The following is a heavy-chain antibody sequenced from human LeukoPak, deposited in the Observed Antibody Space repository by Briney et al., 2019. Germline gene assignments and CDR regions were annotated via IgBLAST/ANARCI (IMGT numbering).Heavy chain of an antibody. CDR2: LHDSGTS. V-gene: IGHV4-59*01. Sequence: SETLSLTCTVSGVSLSSYFWNWIRQPPGKGLEWIGYLHDSGTSNYNPSLKSRDTIALDTSKNQFSLKLTSVTAADTAIYYCARSRGGFGDYGSWFDPWGQGTLVTVSS. CDR1: GVSLSSYF. J-gene: IGHJ5*02. CDR3: ARSRGGFGDYGSWFDP. D-gene: IGHD4-17*01.